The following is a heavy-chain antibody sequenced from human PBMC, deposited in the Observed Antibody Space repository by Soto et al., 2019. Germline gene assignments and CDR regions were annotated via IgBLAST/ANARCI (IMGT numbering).Heavy chain of an antibody. CDR2: ISYDGSNK. V-gene: IGHV3-30*18. D-gene: IGHD2-15*01. CDR1: GFTFSSYG. Sequence: PGGSLRLSCAASGFTFSSYGMHWVRQAPGKGLEWVAVISYDGSNKYYADSVKGRFTISRDNSKNTLYLQMNSLRAEDTAVYYCANVGYCSGGSCLDVWGQGTTVTVSS. J-gene: IGHJ6*02. CDR3: ANVGYCSGGSCLDV.